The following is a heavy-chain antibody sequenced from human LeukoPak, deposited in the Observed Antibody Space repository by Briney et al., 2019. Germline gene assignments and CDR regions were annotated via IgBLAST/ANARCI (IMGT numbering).Heavy chain of an antibody. Sequence: PGGSLRLSCAASGFTFSNAWMSWVRQAPGKGLEWVGRIKSKTDGGTTDYAAPVKGRFTISRDDSKNTLDLQMNSQKTEDTAVYYCTTEISIAVAGDFDYWGQGTLVTVSS. D-gene: IGHD6-19*01. CDR3: TTEISIAVAGDFDY. CDR1: GFTFSNAW. V-gene: IGHV3-15*01. J-gene: IGHJ4*02. CDR2: IKSKTDGGTT.